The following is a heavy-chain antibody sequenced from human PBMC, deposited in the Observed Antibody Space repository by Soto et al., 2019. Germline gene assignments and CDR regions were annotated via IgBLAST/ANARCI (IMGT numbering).Heavy chain of an antibody. CDR3: ARGLIIDRYNRNEYSQH. D-gene: IGHD1-1*01. CDR2: ISGSGGST. J-gene: IGHJ1*01. Sequence: GGSLRLSCAASGFTFSSYAMSWVRQAPGKGLEWVSAISGSGGSTYYADSVKGRFTISRDNAKNSLYLQMNSLRAEDTAVYYCARGLIIDRYNRNEYSQHWGQGTLVTAPQ. CDR1: GFTFSSYA. V-gene: IGHV3-23*01.